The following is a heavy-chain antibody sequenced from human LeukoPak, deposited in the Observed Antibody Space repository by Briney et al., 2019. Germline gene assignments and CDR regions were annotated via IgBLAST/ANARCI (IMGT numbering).Heavy chain of an antibody. D-gene: IGHD4-23*01. CDR2: INHSGST. CDR1: GGSFSGYY. J-gene: IGHJ4*02. Sequence: SETLSLTCAVYGGSFSGYYWSWIRQPPGKGLEWIGEINHSGSTNYNPSLKSRVTISVDTSKNQFSLKLSSVTAADTAVYYCARLLRNKRAGLRWVFDYWGQGTLVTVSS. CDR3: ARLLRNKRAGLRWVFDY. V-gene: IGHV4-34*01.